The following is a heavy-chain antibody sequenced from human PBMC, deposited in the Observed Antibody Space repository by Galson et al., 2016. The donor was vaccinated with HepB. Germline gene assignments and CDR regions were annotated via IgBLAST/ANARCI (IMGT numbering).Heavy chain of an antibody. D-gene: IGHD2/OR15-2a*01. Sequence: SETLSLTCAVYGGSFTGYYWNWIRQSPGRGLEWIGEITHSGGANYNPSLNSRVAMSIDTVKSQLSLKLSSVTVSDTAVYYCARYRRSPRVRPSTTTRGGLDVWGQGTTVTVS. CDR1: GGSFTGYY. CDR3: ARYRRSPRVRPSTTTRGGLDV. V-gene: IGHV4-34*10. J-gene: IGHJ6*02. CDR2: ITHSGGA.